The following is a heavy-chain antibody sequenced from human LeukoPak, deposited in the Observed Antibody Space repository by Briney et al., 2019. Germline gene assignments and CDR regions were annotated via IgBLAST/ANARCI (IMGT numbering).Heavy chain of an antibody. D-gene: IGHD2-21*01. J-gene: IGHJ5*02. CDR2: IKYDGIEK. CDR1: GFTFSTYW. CDR3: ARDLVTEPTGDWFDP. V-gene: IGHV3-7*01. Sequence: QPGGSLRLSCVASGFTFSTYWMALVRQAPGKGLERVANIKYDGIEKYYMDSVKGRFTISRDNAKNSLYLHMNNLIDDDTAVYYCARDLVTEPTGDWFDPWGQGTLVTVSS.